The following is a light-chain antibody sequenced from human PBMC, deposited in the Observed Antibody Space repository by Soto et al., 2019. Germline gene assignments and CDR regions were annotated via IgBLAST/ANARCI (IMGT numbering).Light chain of an antibody. Sequence: QSALTQPASVSGSPGQSTTISCTGTSSDVGGYNYVSWYQQHPGKAPKLMIYEVSHRPSGVSNRFSGSKSGNTASLTTSGPQAEDEADYFRSSYTSTSTPYIYGTGTTVT. V-gene: IGLV2-14*01. CDR3: SSYTSTSTPYI. CDR2: EVS. J-gene: IGLJ1*01. CDR1: SSDVGGYNY.